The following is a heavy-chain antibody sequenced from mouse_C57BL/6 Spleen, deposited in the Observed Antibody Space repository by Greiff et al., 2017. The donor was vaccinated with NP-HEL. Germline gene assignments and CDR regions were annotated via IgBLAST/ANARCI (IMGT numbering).Heavy chain of an antibody. CDR3: ASLTIGRWYFDY. Sequence: VKLMESGAELARPGASVKLSCKASGYTFTSYGISWVKQRTGQGLEWIGEIYPRSGNTYYNEKFKGKATLTADKSSSTAYMELRSLTSEDSAVYYCASLTIGRWYFDYCGQGTTLTVSS. J-gene: IGHJ2*01. D-gene: IGHD2-14*01. V-gene: IGHV1-81*01. CDR2: IYPRSGNT. CDR1: GYTFTSYG.